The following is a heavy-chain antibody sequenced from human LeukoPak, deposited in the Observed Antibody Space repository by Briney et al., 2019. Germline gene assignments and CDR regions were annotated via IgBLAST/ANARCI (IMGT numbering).Heavy chain of an antibody. J-gene: IGHJ4*02. D-gene: IGHD3-3*01. CDR3: ARLATYDFWTASIDS. CDR2: TSADNLNT. Sequence: ASVEVSCKTSGYTFSNYGLAWVRQAPGQGLEWVGRTSADNLNTDYAQTVQGRITVTTDISTATAYMELRSLRSDDTAIYFCARLATYDFWTASIDSWAQGTLVTVSS. CDR1: GYTFSNYG. V-gene: IGHV1-18*01.